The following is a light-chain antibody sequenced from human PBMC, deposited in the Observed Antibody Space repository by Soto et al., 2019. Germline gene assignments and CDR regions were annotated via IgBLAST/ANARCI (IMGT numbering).Light chain of an antibody. J-gene: IGKJ4*02. Sequence: EIFITQSPATLSVSPGEKVILSCRASESVGSTLAWYQQKPGQAPRLLIRGASTRATGVPARFSGSGSGTEFTLTISSLQSEDFAVYYCQQYSTSLTFGGGTTLEIK. CDR2: GAS. CDR1: ESVGST. CDR3: QQYSTSLT. V-gene: IGKV3-15*01.